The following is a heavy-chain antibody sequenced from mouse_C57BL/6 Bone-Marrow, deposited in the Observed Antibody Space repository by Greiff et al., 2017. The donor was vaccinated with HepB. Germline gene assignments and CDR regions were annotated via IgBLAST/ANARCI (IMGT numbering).Heavy chain of an antibody. Sequence: VQLQQSGPELVKPGASVKISCKASGYTFTDYYMNWVKQSHGKSLEWIGDINPNNGGTSYNQKFKGKATLTVDKASSTAYMELRSLTSEDSAVYYCARRGYYYCSNDYWGQGTTLTVSS. CDR1: GYTFTDYY. CDR2: INPNNGGT. CDR3: ARRGYYYCSNDY. V-gene: IGHV1-26*01. J-gene: IGHJ2*01. D-gene: IGHD1-1*01.